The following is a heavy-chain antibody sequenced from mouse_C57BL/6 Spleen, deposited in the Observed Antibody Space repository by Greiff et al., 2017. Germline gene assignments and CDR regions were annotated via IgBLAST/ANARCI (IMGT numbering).Heavy chain of an antibody. Sequence: EVQLQQSGPGMVKPSQSLSLTCTASGYSFTSCYVRHLIRHFPGNKLELMGYISYSGSTNYNPSLKSRISITHDTSTNHFFLQLNSVTAEDTATYYCARWLLRLYFEVWGTGTTVTVSS. D-gene: IGHD2-3*01. CDR1: GYSFTSCYV. CDR2: ISYSGST. V-gene: IGHV3-1*01. CDR3: ARWLLRLYFEV. J-gene: IGHJ1*03.